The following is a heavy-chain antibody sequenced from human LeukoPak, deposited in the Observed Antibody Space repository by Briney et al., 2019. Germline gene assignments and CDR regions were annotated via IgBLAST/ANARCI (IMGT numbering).Heavy chain of an antibody. CDR2: IYHGGST. J-gene: IGHJ5*02. CDR3: ARRPFRCSSTSCYAGWFDP. Sequence: SETLSLTCTVSDYSISSDFFWGWIRQPPGKGLEWIGSIYHGGSTYYNPSLKSRVSVSVDTSKNQLSLKLSSVTAADTAVYYCARRPFRCSSTSCYAGWFDPWGQGTLVTVSS. V-gene: IGHV4-38-2*02. CDR1: DYSISSDFF. D-gene: IGHD2-2*01.